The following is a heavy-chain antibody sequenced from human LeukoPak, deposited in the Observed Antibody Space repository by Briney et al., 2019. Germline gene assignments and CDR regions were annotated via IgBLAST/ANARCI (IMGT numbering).Heavy chain of an antibody. CDR3: ARDLSIAALCNWFDP. D-gene: IGHD6-6*01. V-gene: IGHV1-2*02. CDR2: INPNSGGT. J-gene: IGHJ5*02. CDR1: GYTFTGYY. Sequence: ASVKVSCKASGYTFTGYYMHWVRQAPGQGLEWMGWINPNSGGTNYAQKFQGRVTMTRDTSISTAYMELSRLRSDDTAVYYCARDLSIAALCNWFDPWGQGTLVTVSS.